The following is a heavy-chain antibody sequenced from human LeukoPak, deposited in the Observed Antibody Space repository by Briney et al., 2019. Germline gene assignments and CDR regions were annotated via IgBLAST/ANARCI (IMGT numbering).Heavy chain of an antibody. CDR2: ISGSGGST. J-gene: IGHJ4*02. V-gene: IGHV3-23*01. Sequence: GGSLRLSCAASGFTFSSYAMSWVRQAPGQGLKWVSAISGSGGSTYYADSVKGRFTISRDNSKNTLYLQMNSLRAEDTAVYYCAKDPQGGSGSYYTHYFDYWGQGTLVTVSS. D-gene: IGHD3-10*01. CDR3: AKDPQGGSGSYYTHYFDY. CDR1: GFTFSSYA.